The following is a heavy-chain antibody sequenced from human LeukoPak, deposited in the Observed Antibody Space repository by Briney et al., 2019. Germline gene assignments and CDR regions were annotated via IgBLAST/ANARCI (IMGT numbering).Heavy chain of an antibody. J-gene: IGHJ4*02. CDR3: ARDGVGGDYVDY. CDR1: SGSITNYY. Sequence: SETLSLTCTVSSGSITNYYWSWIRQPPGKGLEWIGFIYYSGNTNYNPSLKSRVTISVDTSKNQFSLKLSSMTAADTAVYYCARDGVGGDYVDYWGQGTLVTVSS. V-gene: IGHV4-59*01. D-gene: IGHD2-15*01. CDR2: IYYSGNT.